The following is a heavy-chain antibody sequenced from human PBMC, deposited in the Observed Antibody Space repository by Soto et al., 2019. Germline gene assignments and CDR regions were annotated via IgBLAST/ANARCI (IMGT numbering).Heavy chain of an antibody. Sequence: GASVKVSCKASGYTFTSYAMHWVRQAPGQRLEWMGWINAGNGNTKYSQKFQGRVTITRDTSASTAYMELSSLRSEDTAVYYCARVPRTRGYFDLWGRGTLVTVSX. J-gene: IGHJ2*01. V-gene: IGHV1-3*01. CDR1: GYTFTSYA. CDR3: ARVPRTRGYFDL. D-gene: IGHD4-17*01. CDR2: INAGNGNT.